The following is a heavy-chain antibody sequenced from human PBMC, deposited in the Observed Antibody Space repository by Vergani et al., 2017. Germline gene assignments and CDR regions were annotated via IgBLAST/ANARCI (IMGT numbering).Heavy chain of an antibody. V-gene: IGHV3-48*01. CDR1: GFRFSDYN. CDR2: ISATRGTT. J-gene: IGHJ4*02. Sequence: EVQLVESGGGLVQRGGSLRLSCAASGFRFSDYNMNWVRQTPGKGLEWISYISATRGTTYYADSVKGRVTISRDNAKNSLFLQMNSLRVEDTAVYFCARGRRTQGRYFDFWGLGTLVTVSS. CDR3: ARGRRTQGRYFDF.